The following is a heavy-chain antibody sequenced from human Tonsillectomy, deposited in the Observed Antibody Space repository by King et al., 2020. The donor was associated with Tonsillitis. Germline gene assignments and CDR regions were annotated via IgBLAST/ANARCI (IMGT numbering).Heavy chain of an antibody. CDR2: TWYDGSTK. D-gene: IGHD1/OR15-1a*01. Sequence: QVRLVESGGGVVQPGRSLRLSCAASGFTFSTYVMHWVRQAPGKGLEWVAVTWYDGSTKYYADSVMGRFTISRDNSKNTLYLQMNSLRAEDTAVYYCARGGLGGTPIDYWGQGTLVTVSS. CDR3: ARGGLGGTPIDY. CDR1: GFTFSTYV. J-gene: IGHJ4*02. V-gene: IGHV3-33*08.